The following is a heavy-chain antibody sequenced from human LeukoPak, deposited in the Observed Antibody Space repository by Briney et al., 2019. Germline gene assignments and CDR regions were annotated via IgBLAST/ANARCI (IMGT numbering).Heavy chain of an antibody. CDR3: ARGGLMVHAHDAFDI. D-gene: IGHD2-8*01. CDR1: GGAISSYY. Sequence: SETLSLTCSVSGGAISSYYWSWVRQPPGKGLEWIGYMFYSGSTNPNPSLKSRLTISVDTSKNQFSLKLSSVTAADTAVYYCARGGLMVHAHDAFDIWGQGTMVTVSS. CDR2: MFYSGST. J-gene: IGHJ3*02. V-gene: IGHV4-59*08.